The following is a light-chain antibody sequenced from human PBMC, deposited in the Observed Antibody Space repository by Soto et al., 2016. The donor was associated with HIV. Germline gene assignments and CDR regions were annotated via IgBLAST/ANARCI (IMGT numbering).Light chain of an antibody. J-gene: IGLJ1*01. CDR3: QAWDTSTAV. Sequence: SYELTQPPSVSVAPGKTARITCGGDNIGNKNVHWYQQRPGQAPILVVFDDSDRPSGIPERFSGSHSGNTATLTIIGTQALDEADYYCQAWDTSTAVFGTGTKVTVL. CDR1: NIGNKN. V-gene: IGLV3-21*01. CDR2: DDS.